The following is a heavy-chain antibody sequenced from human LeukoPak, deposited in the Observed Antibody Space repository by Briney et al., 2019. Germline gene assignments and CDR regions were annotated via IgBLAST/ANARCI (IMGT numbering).Heavy chain of an antibody. V-gene: IGHV3-23*01. Sequence: GGSLRLSCAASGFTFNNYAMNWVRQAPGKGLEWVSSITSSGGGTYYADSVQGRFTISRDNSKNTLSLQMYNLRAEDTALYYCAKGGYFRGNTHYVIRAGGQGTLVTAS. CDR1: GFTFNNYA. CDR3: AKGGYFRGNTHYVIRA. CDR2: ITSSGGGT. D-gene: IGHD3-10*02. J-gene: IGHJ4*02.